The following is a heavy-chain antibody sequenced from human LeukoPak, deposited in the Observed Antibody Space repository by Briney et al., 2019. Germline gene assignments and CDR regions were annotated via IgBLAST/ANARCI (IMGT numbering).Heavy chain of an antibody. J-gene: IGHJ4*02. CDR1: GFTFSDYY. Sequence: GGSLRLSCAASGFTFSDYYMSWIRQAPGKGLEWVSYISSSGSTIYYADSVKGRFTISRDNAKNSLYLQMNSLRAEDTAVYYCASSSTSSSFGQGYFDYWGQGTLVTVSS. V-gene: IGHV3-11*04. CDR2: ISSSGSTI. D-gene: IGHD6-13*01. CDR3: ASSSTSSSFGQGYFDY.